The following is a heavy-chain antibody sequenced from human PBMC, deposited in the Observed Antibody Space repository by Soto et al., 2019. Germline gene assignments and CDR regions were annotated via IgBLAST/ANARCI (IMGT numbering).Heavy chain of an antibody. Sequence: PSQTLSLTCAISGDSVSSNSSAWNCISQSPSRGLEWLGRTYYRSKWYNDYAVSVKSRITINPDTSKNQFSLQLNSVTPEDTAVYYCARSSIAARYYYYGMDVWGQGTTVTVSS. D-gene: IGHD6-6*01. CDR1: GDSVSSNSSA. CDR3: ARSSIAARYYYYGMDV. V-gene: IGHV6-1*01. J-gene: IGHJ6*02. CDR2: TYYRSKWYN.